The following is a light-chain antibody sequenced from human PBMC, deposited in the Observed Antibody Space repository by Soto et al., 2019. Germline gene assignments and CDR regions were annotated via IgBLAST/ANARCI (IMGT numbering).Light chain of an antibody. Sequence: DIQMTQSPSTLSASVGDRVTVTCRASQDISRSLAWYQQKPGQAPKLLMYQASNLEREVPSRFXGSASGTEFTLTISSLQPDDFATYYCHQYKRYSPYTFGQGTKLEI. J-gene: IGKJ2*01. CDR3: HQYKRYSPYT. V-gene: IGKV1-5*03. CDR1: QDISRS. CDR2: QAS.